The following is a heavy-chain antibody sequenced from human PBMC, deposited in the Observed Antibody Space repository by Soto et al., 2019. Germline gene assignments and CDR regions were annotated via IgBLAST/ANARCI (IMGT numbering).Heavy chain of an antibody. CDR3: ARDQGYRSSQYFIDI. D-gene: IGHD6-19*01. V-gene: IGHV1-69*01. J-gene: IGHJ4*02. CDR2: IIPIFPTA. Sequence: QVQLVQSGAEVKKPGSSVKVSCKASGGTFSRSGLIWVRQAPGQGLEWVGGIIPIFPTAHYGQNFQGRVTITAAESTTTAYMELSSLRSEDTAVYYCARDQGYRSSQYFIDIWGQGTLVTVSA. CDR1: GGTFSRSG.